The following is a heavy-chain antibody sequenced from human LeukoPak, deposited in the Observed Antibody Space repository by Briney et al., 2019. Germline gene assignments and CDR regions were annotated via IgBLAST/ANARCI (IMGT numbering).Heavy chain of an antibody. J-gene: IGHJ4*02. V-gene: IGHV3-23*01. D-gene: IGHD1-26*01. CDR2: ISESGDTT. Sequence: GGSLRLSCAASGFTLSNYAMNWVRPAPGKGLEWVSSISESGDTTHYADSVKGRFTISRDNAQNTLYLQMNTLRAEDTALYYCAKQWVDCWGQGTLVTVSS. CDR3: AKQWVDC. CDR1: GFTLSNYA.